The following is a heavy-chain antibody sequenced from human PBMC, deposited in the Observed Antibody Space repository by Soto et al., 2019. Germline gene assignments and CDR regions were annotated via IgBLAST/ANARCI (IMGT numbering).Heavy chain of an antibody. CDR2: ISGSGGST. J-gene: IGHJ4*02. D-gene: IGHD3-10*01. Sequence: EVQLLESGGGLVQPGGSLRLSCAASGFTFSSYAMSWVRQAPGKGLEWVSAISGSGGSTYYADSVKGRFTISRDNSKNTLYLQMNSLRAEDTAVYYCAKVWFGELLAPPFDYWCQGTLVTVSS. CDR1: GFTFSSYA. CDR3: AKVWFGELLAPPFDY. V-gene: IGHV3-23*01.